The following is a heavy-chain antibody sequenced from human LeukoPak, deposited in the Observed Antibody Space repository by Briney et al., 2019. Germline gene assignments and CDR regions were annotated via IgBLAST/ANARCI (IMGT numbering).Heavy chain of an antibody. CDR3: ARDNYSSSWHFDY. J-gene: IGHJ4*02. V-gene: IGHV1-18*01. CDR1: GYTFSSYG. Sequence: ASVKVSCKTSGYTFSSYGISWVRQAPGQGLEWMGWISGYNGNTNYAQKFQGRVTMTTDTSTSTAYMELRSLRSDDTAVYYCARDNYSSSWHFDYWGQGTLVIVSS. CDR2: ISGYNGNT. D-gene: IGHD6-13*01.